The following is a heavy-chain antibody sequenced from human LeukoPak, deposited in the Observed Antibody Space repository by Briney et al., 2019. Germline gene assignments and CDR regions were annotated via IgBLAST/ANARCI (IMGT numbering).Heavy chain of an antibody. CDR1: GFAFRDYY. CDR2: ISSSAGTI. Sequence: GGSLRLSCAASGFAFRDYYMSWIRQAPGKGLEWISYISSSAGTIHYVDSVKGRFTISRDNAKNSLYLQMDSLRVEDTAVYYCATSVTRRRLDWFIDLWGRGTLVSVSS. J-gene: IGHJ2*01. D-gene: IGHD4-17*01. V-gene: IGHV3-11*04. CDR3: ATSVTRRRLDWFIDL.